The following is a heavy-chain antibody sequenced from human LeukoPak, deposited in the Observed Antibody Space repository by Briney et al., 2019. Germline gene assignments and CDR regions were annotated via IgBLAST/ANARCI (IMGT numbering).Heavy chain of an antibody. Sequence: PGGSLRLSCAASGFTFSSYAMSWVRQAPGKGLEWVSAISGSGGSTYYADSVKGRFTISRDNSENTLYLQMNSLRAEDTAVYYCAEVGGPELWWPYAFDIWGQGTMVTVSS. D-gene: IGHD2-21*01. CDR2: ISGSGGST. J-gene: IGHJ3*02. V-gene: IGHV3-23*01. CDR3: AEVGGPELWWPYAFDI. CDR1: GFTFSSYA.